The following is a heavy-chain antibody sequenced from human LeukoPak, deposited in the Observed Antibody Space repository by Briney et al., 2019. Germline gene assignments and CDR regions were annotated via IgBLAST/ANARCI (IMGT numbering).Heavy chain of an antibody. J-gene: IGHJ4*02. CDR2: IYYSGST. V-gene: IGHV4-59*08. D-gene: IGHD5-18*01. CDR1: GDSINSYY. Sequence: SETLSLTCTVSGDSINSYYWSWIRQPPGKGLEWIGYIYYSGSTKYNPSIKSRVTISVDTSKNQFSLKLSSVTAADTAVYYCARRIRGYRFATDYWGQGTLVTVSS. CDR3: ARRIRGYRFATDY.